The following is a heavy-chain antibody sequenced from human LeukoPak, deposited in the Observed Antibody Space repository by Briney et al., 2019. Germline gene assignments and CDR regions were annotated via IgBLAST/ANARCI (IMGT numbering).Heavy chain of an antibody. CDR1: GFTFSDYY. CDR3: VRGVPKTSYYYYYMDV. J-gene: IGHJ6*03. D-gene: IGHD4-11*01. Sequence: GGSLRLSCAASGFTFSDYYMSWIRQAPGKGLEWVSYISSSGFTINYADSVKGRFTISRDNAKNSLYLQMNSLRAEDTAVYYCVRGVPKTSYYYYYMDVWGKGTTVTVSS. V-gene: IGHV3-11*04. CDR2: ISSSGFTI.